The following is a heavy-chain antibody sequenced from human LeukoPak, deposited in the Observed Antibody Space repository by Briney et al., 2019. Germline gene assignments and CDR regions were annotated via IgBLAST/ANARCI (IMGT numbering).Heavy chain of an antibody. J-gene: IGHJ4*02. Sequence: PAGGSLRLSCAASGFTFSNYGMQWVRQAPGKGLEWVSAISGSGGSTYYADSVKGRFTISRDNSKNTLYLQMNSLRAEDTAVYYCANTAVTTISPLYWGQGTLVTVSS. CDR1: GFTFSNYG. CDR3: ANTAVTTISPLY. V-gene: IGHV3-23*01. CDR2: ISGSGGST. D-gene: IGHD4-17*01.